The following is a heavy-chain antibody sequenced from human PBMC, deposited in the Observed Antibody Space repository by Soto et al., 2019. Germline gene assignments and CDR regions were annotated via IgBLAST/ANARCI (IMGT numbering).Heavy chain of an antibody. D-gene: IGHD1-26*01. Sequence: QVKLVESGGGVVQPGRSLRLSCVASGFTFSRYAMDWVRQAPGKGLKWVAIISYDGRNEYYTDSVKGRFTISRDNSKNPLYLQMNSLRPEDTAVYYCAKGWGVWRNYGMDVWGQGTTVTVSS. V-gene: IGHV3-30*18. CDR2: ISYDGRNE. CDR3: AKGWGVWRNYGMDV. J-gene: IGHJ6*02. CDR1: GFTFSRYA.